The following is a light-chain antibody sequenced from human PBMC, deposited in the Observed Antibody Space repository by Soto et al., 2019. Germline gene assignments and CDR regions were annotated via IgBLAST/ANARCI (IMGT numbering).Light chain of an antibody. CDR3: QQYNDWPKM. J-gene: IGKJ1*01. CDR2: GAS. V-gene: IGKV3-11*01. CDR1: QSVSTY. Sequence: IVMTQSPATLSLSPGEGATISCRASQSVSTYLAWYQQKPGQAPRLLIYGASNRATGVAARFSGSGSGTDFTLTISSLEPEDSAVYYCQQYNDWPKMFGQGTKVDIK.